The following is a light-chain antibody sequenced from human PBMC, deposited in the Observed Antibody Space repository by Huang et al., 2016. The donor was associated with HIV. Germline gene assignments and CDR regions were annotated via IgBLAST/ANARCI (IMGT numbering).Light chain of an antibody. CDR2: GAS. V-gene: IGKV3-20*01. J-gene: IGKJ1*01. Sequence: EIVLTQSPGTLSLSPGERATLSCRASQRVSGSYLAWYQPKPGQAPRLLIYGASSRAAGIPDRFSGSGSGTDFTLTINRLEPEDFAVYYCQQYNSSPGTFGQGSKVDIK. CDR3: QQYNSSPGT. CDR1: QRVSGSY.